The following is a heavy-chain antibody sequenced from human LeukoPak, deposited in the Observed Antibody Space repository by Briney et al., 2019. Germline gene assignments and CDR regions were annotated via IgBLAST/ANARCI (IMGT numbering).Heavy chain of an antibody. J-gene: IGHJ4*02. CDR3: AKGPPYYDFWSGYGDGY. CDR2: ISGSGGST. V-gene: IGHV3-23*01. CDR1: GFTFSSYA. Sequence: GGSLRLSCAASGFTFSSYAMSWVRQAPGKGLEWVSAISGSGGSTYYADSVKGRFTISRDNSKNTLYLQMNSLRAEDTAVYYCAKGPPYYDFWSGYGDGYWGQGTLVTVSS. D-gene: IGHD3-3*01.